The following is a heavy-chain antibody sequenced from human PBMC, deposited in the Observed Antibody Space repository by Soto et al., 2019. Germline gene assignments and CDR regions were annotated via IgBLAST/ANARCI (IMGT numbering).Heavy chain of an antibody. CDR3: ARMAHTQLWPVRGPFDY. D-gene: IGHD5-18*01. V-gene: IGHV1-46*01. CDR2: INPSGGST. CDR1: GYTLTSYY. J-gene: IGHJ4*02. Sequence: AASVKVSCKASGYTLTSYYMHWVRQAPGQGLEWMGIINPSGGSTSYAQKFQGRVTMTRDTSTSTVYMELSSLRSEDTAVYYCARMAHTQLWPVRGPFDYWGQGTLVTVSS.